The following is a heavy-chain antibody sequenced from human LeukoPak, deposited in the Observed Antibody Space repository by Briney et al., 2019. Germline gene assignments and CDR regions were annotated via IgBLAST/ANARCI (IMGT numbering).Heavy chain of an antibody. CDR1: GGSISSSSYY. CDR3: ARVVAGEPYYYYYMDV. V-gene: IGHV4-61*01. J-gene: IGHJ6*03. Sequence: SETLSLTCTVSGGSISSSSYYWSWIRQPPGKGLEWIGYIYYSGSTNYNPSLKSRVTISVDTSKNQFSLKLSPVTAADTAVYYCARVVAGEPYYYYYMDVWGKGTTVTVSS. CDR2: IYYSGST. D-gene: IGHD6-19*01.